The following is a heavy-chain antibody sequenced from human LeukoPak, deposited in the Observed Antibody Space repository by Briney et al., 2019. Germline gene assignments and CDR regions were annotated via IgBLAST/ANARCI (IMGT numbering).Heavy chain of an antibody. CDR2: INHSGST. CDR3: ARGRVYGSGWYKPFDY. Sequence: SETLSLTCAVYGGSFSGYYWSWIRQPPGKGLEWIGEINHSGSTNYNPSLKSRVTISVDTSKNQFSLKLSSVTAADTAVYYCARGRVYGSGWYKPFDYWGQGTLVTVSS. CDR1: GGSFSGYY. D-gene: IGHD6-19*01. J-gene: IGHJ4*02. V-gene: IGHV4-34*01.